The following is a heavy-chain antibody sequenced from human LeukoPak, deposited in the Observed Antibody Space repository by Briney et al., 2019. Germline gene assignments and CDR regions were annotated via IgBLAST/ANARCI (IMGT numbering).Heavy chain of an antibody. Sequence: QPGRSLRLSCAASGFTFSSYAMHWVRQAPGKGLEWVAVISYDGSNKYYADSVKGRFTISRDNSKNTLYLQMNSLRAEDTAVYYCAKVGDYGDYALDYWGQGTLVTVSS. J-gene: IGHJ4*02. CDR1: GFTFSSYA. V-gene: IGHV3-30-3*01. CDR2: ISYDGSNK. D-gene: IGHD4-17*01. CDR3: AKVGDYGDYALDY.